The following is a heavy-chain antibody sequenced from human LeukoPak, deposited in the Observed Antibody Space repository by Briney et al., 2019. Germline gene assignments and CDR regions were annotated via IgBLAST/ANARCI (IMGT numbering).Heavy chain of an antibody. D-gene: IGHD3-16*02. CDR1: GYTFTNYA. CDR2: IHPSTGNP. V-gene: IGHV7-4-1*02. J-gene: IGHJ4*02. CDR3: ARAYQRLGELSLPDY. Sequence: ASVKVSCKASGYTFTNYAMNWVRQAPGQGLEWMGWIHPSTGNPTYAQGFTGRFVFSLDTSVSTTYLQISSLKAEDTAVYYCARAYQRLGELSLPDYWGQGTLVTVSS.